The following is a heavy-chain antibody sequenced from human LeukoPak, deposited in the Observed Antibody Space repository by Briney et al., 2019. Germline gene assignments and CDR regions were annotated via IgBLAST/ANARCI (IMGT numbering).Heavy chain of an antibody. CDR3: ACSYDTPHY. CDR2: IYPGDSDT. D-gene: IGHD6-6*01. J-gene: IGHJ4*02. V-gene: IGHV5-51*01. CDR1: GYRFSTYW. Sequence: GESLKISCKGSGYRFSTYWIGWVRQMPGKGLEWMGIIYPGDSDTRYSPSFQGQVTISADKSINTAYLQWSSLKASDTAIYYCACSYDTPHYWGQGTLVTVSS.